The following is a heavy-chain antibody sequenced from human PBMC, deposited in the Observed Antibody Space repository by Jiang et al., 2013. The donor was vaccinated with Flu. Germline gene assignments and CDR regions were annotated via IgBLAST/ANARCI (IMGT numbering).Heavy chain of an antibody. CDR2: INSNSGGT. CDR1: GYTFSDYY. J-gene: IGHJ4*02. V-gene: IGHV1-2*02. Sequence: VQLVESGAEVKTPGASVKVSCKASGYTFSDYYMHWVRQAPGQGLAWMGWINSNSGGTNYAQKFQGRVTMTRDTSITTAYMELSRLTSDDTAVYYCARDLNSGSFQPFDYWGQGTLVTGLL. D-gene: IGHD1-26*01. CDR3: ARDLNSGSFQPFDY.